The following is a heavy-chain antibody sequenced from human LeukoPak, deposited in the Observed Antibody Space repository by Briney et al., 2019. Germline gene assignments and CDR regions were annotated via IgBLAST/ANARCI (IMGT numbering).Heavy chain of an antibody. Sequence: GGSLRLSCAASGFTFSSYWMHWVRQAPGKGLVWVSRINSDGSSTSYADSVKGRFTISRDNAKNTLYLQMNSLRAEDTAVYYCAREPFPSEWLSTPAFDYWGQGTLVTVSS. J-gene: IGHJ4*02. CDR3: AREPFPSEWLSTPAFDY. CDR1: GFTFSSYW. CDR2: INSDGSST. D-gene: IGHD3-3*01. V-gene: IGHV3-74*01.